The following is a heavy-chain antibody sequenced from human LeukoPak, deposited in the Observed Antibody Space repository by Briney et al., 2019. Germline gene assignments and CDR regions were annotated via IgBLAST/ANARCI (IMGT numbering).Heavy chain of an antibody. V-gene: IGHV3-30-3*01. J-gene: IGHJ4*02. CDR3: ARDQYYYGSGSYYNPDY. CDR1: GFTFSSYA. Sequence: GGSLRLSCAASGFTFSSYAMHWVRQAPGKGLEWVAVISYDGSKKYYADSVKGRFTISRDNSKNTLYLQMNSLRAEDTAVYYCARDQYYYGSGSYYNPDYWGQGTLVTVSS. CDR2: ISYDGSKK. D-gene: IGHD3-10*01.